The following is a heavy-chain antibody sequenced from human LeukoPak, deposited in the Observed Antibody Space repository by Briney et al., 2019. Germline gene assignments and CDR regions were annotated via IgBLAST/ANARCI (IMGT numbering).Heavy chain of an antibody. CDR1: GFTFSSYA. CDR3: ARESGSLRPDY. Sequence: GGSLRLSCAASGFTFSSYAMSWVRQAPGKGLEWVSSISSSSSYIYYADSVEGRFTISRDNAKNSLYLQMNSLRAEDTAVYYCARESGSLRPDYWGQGTLVTVSS. D-gene: IGHD1-26*01. V-gene: IGHV3-21*01. CDR2: ISSSSSYI. J-gene: IGHJ4*02.